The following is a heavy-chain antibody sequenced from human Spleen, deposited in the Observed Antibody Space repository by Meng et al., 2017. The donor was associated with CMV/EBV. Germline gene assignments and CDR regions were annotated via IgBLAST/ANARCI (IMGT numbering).Heavy chain of an antibody. J-gene: IGHJ5*02. D-gene: IGHD3-3*01. CDR2: ISSYGSNE. CDR3: ARDGQQYYDFWSTYYRSWFDP. CDR1: TST. Sequence: TSTFYWVRQAPGQGLDCVAIISSYGSNEYYADSVKCRFTVSRDNSKNMLFLQMNSLTAEDTAVYYCARDGQQYYDFWSTYYRSWFDPWGQGTLVTVSS. V-gene: IGHV3-30-3*01.